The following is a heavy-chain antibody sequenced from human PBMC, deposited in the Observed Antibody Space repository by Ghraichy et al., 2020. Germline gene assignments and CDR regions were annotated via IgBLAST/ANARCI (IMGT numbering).Heavy chain of an antibody. CDR3: ARGPSIVVVPGAGYYSMDV. D-gene: IGHD2-2*01. CDR1: GGSFSSYW. Sequence: SETLSLTCAAYGGSFSSYWWTWIRQPPGRGLEWIGEINHSGSTNYNPSLKSRVVISVDTSKSHFSLMLSSVTAADTAVYYCARGPSIVVVPGAGYYSMDVWGRGTAVTVSS. CDR2: INHSGST. V-gene: IGHV4-34*01. J-gene: IGHJ6*03.